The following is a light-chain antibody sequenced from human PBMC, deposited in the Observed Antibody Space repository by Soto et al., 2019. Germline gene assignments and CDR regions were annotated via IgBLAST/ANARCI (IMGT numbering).Light chain of an antibody. CDR1: QSISSN. CDR2: GAS. Sequence: EIVMTQSLATLSVSPGERATLSCRASQSISSNLAWYQQKPGQAPRLLIYGASTRATGIPARFSGSGSGTEFTLTITSLQSEDFAVYYCQQNNHWLWTFGQGTKVEIK. CDR3: QQNNHWLWT. V-gene: IGKV3-15*01. J-gene: IGKJ1*01.